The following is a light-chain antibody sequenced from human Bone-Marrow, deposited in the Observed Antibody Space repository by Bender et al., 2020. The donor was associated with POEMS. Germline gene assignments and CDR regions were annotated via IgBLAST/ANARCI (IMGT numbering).Light chain of an antibody. CDR2: EDN. CDR3: QAWDTSSVV. J-gene: IGLJ2*01. Sequence: SYGLTPPPSVSVSPGHTANITCSGDQLGDQYASWYQLKPGQSPVLVIYEDNKRPSGIPERFSGSNSGNIATLTISGTQALDEADYYCQAWDTSSVVFGGGTKLTVL. V-gene: IGLV3-1*01. CDR1: QLGDQY.